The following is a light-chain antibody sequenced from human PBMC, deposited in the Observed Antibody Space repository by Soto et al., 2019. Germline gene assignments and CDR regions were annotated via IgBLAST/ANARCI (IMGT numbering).Light chain of an antibody. V-gene: IGLV1-44*01. J-gene: IGLJ1*01. CDR1: SSNIGSNF. Sequence: QSVLTQPPSASGTPGQRLTIACSGTSSNIGSNFVNWYRQLPGTAPQLLVHTNSQRRSGVPDRFSGSKSGTSASLAISCLQSDDEADYFCSVWDDSLNGYVFASGTQLTVL. CDR2: TNS. CDR3: SVWDDSLNGYV.